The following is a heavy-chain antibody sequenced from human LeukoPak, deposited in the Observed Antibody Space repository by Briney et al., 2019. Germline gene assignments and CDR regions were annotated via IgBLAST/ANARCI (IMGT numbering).Heavy chain of an antibody. J-gene: IGHJ5*02. CDR1: GDSLSRYY. D-gene: IGHD3-10*01. Sequence: PSETLSLTCTVSGDSLSRYYWSWVRQPAGKGLEWIGRIYNGGIITYNPSLKSRVTMSIDTSNNQFSLRLRFVTAVDTAVYYCARDSGTTGEVKFDPWGQGTLVTVSS. CDR3: ARDSGTTGEVKFDP. V-gene: IGHV4-4*07. CDR2: IYNGGII.